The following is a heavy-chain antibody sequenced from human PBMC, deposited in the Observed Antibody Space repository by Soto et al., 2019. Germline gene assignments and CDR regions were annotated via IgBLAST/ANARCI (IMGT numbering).Heavy chain of an antibody. Sequence: GGSLSLSCVASGFTVSNNYMTWVRQAPGKGLEWVSNMYSGGGTYYTVSVKGRFTISRDSSTNTLYLQMDNVRAEDTAVYYCARDPGVNWAWGKGTTVTVSS. CDR3: ARDPGVNWA. J-gene: IGHJ6*04. CDR1: GFTVSNNY. D-gene: IGHD2-8*01. CDR2: MYSGGGT. V-gene: IGHV3-66*01.